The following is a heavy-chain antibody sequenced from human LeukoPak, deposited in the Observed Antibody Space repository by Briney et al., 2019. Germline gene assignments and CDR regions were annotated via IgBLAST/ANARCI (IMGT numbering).Heavy chain of an antibody. V-gene: IGHV4-31*03. CDR1: GGSISSGGYY. CDR2: IYYSGST. CDR3: ARRGAAAGYFDY. J-gene: IGHJ4*02. Sequence: SETLSLTCTASGGSISSGGYYWSWIRQHPGKGLEWIGYIYYSGSTYYNPSLKSRVTISVDTSKNQFSLKLSSVTAADTAVYYCARRGAAAGYFDYWGQGTLVTVSS. D-gene: IGHD6-13*01.